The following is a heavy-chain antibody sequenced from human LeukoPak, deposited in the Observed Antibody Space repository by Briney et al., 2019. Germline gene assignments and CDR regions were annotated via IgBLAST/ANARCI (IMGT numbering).Heavy chain of an antibody. Sequence: SETLSLTCAVYGGSFSGYYWSWIRQPPGKGLEWIGEINHSGSTNYNPSLKSRVTISVDTSKNQFSPKLSSVTAADTAVYYCARGGDIVATIPLMYDYWGQGTLVTVSS. CDR3: ARGGDIVATIPLMYDY. CDR2: INHSGST. J-gene: IGHJ4*02. V-gene: IGHV4-34*01. CDR1: GGSFSGYY. D-gene: IGHD5-12*01.